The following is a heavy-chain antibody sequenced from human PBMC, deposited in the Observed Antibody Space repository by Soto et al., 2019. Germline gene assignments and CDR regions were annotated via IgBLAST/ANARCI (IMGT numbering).Heavy chain of an antibody. CDR3: ARWGITAGTTLRPYDGMDV. J-gene: IGHJ6*02. CDR1: GGTFSSYA. D-gene: IGHD6-13*01. Sequence: SVKISCKASGGTFSSYAISWVRQAPGQGLEWMGGIIPMFGTANYAQKFQGRVTITADESTSTAYMELSSLRSEDTAVYYCARWGITAGTTLRPYDGMDVWGQGTTVTVSS. V-gene: IGHV1-69*13. CDR2: IIPMFGTA.